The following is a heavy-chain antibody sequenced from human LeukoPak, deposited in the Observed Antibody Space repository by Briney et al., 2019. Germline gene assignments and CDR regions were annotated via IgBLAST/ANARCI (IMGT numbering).Heavy chain of an antibody. D-gene: IGHD2-21*02. J-gene: IGHJ4*02. Sequence: PGGSLRLSCAASGFTFSSYWMHWVRQAPGKGLVWVSRINSDGSRTNQADSVKGRFTISRDNAKNTLYLQMSSPRAEDTAVYYCARGHIVVLTAPDYWGQGTLVTVSS. CDR1: GFTFSSYW. CDR2: INSDGSRT. CDR3: ARGHIVVLTAPDY. V-gene: IGHV3-74*01.